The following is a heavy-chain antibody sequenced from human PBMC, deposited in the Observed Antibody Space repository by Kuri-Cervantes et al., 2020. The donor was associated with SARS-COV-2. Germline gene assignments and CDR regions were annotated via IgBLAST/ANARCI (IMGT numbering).Heavy chain of an antibody. CDR2: IYYSGST. D-gene: IGHD2/OR15-2a*01. CDR3: ARGENTIWEFDY. V-gene: IGHV4-39*07. J-gene: IGHJ4*02. CDR1: GGSISSSSYY. Sequence: GSLRLSCTVSGGSISSSSYYWGWIRQHPGKGLEWIGYIYYSGSTYYNPSLKSRVTISVDTSKNQFSLKLSSVTAADTAVYYCARGENTIWEFDYWGQGTLVTVSS.